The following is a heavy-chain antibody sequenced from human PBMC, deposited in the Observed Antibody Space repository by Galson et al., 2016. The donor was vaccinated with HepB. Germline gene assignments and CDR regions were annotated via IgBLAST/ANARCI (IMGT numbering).Heavy chain of an antibody. D-gene: IGHD3-22*01. CDR2: INHSGST. CDR1: GGSLSGYY. J-gene: IGHJ4*02. Sequence: SETLSLTCAVYGGSLSGYYWNWIRQPPGKGLEWIGEINHSGSTNYNPSLKSRVTMSVDTSKNQFSLKLNSVTAADTAVYYCARGGLYDNSGYYSVSFDYWGQGILVTVSS. CDR3: ARGGLYDNSGYYSVSFDY. V-gene: IGHV4-34*01.